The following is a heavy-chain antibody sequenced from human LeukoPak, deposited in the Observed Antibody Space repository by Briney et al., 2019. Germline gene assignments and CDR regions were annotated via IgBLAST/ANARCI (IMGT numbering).Heavy chain of an antibody. Sequence: KTGGCLRLSCAASGFTFSRHSIHWVRQAPGKGLDWVSSISGGSFYIYYADSVKGRFTVSRDDAKNSVYLQMNSLRDEDTAIYYCTAGHAILGSTCSAYWGQGTLLTVSS. CDR3: TAGHAILGSTCSAY. D-gene: IGHD3-10*02. V-gene: IGHV3-21*01. CDR1: GFTFSRHS. J-gene: IGHJ4*02. CDR2: ISGGSFYI.